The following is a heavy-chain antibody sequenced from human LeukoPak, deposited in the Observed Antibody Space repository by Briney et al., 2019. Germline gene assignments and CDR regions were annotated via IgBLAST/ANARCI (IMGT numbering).Heavy chain of an antibody. CDR3: ARGPYSSGWYKGIDY. J-gene: IGHJ4*02. CDR2: INHSGST. V-gene: IGHV4-34*01. D-gene: IGHD6-19*01. CDR1: GGSFSGYY. Sequence: SETLSLTCAVYGGSFSGYYWSWIRQPPGKGLEWIGEINHSGSTNYNPSLKSRVTISVDTSKNQFSLKLSSVTAAGTAVYYCARGPYSSGWYKGIDYWGQGTLVTVSS.